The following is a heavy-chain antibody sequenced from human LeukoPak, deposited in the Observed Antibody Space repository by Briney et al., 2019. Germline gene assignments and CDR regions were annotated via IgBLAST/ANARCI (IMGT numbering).Heavy chain of an antibody. J-gene: IGHJ5*02. CDR3: ARDGNGGNSWGWFDP. CDR1: DGSISDSY. D-gene: IGHD4-23*01. V-gene: IGHV4-59*01. CDR2: IYFTGFT. Sequence: SETLSLTCTVTDGSISDSYWSWIRQSPGKGLEWIGYIYFTGFTHYNPSLKSRVTMSVDMSKKQFSLNLNSVTAADTAVYYCARDGNGGNSWGWFDPWGQGTLATVSA.